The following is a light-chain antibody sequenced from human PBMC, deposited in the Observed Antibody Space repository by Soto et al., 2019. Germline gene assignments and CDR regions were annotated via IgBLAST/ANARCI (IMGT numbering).Light chain of an antibody. CDR2: DAS. CDR1: QSISSW. V-gene: IGKV1-5*01. CDR3: QQYNSYRA. J-gene: IGKJ1*01. Sequence: DIQMTQSPSTLSASVGDRVTITCRASQSISSWLAWYQQKPGKAPKVLIYDASSLESGVPSRFSGSVSGTEFTLTISSLQPDDFATYYCQQYNSYRAFGQGTKVDIK.